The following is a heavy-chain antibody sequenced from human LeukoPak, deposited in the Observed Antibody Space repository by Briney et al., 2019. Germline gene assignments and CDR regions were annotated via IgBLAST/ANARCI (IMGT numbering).Heavy chain of an antibody. CDR2: ITHSGST. CDR1: GGSFSGYY. D-gene: IGHD3-22*01. Sequence: SETLSLTCAVYGGSFSGYYWTWIRQPPGKGLEWIGEITHSGSTNYNPSLKSRVTISTDTSYHHFSLRLSSVTAADMAVYYCARGPPQTYYEGNGYYYFDYWGQGTLVTVSS. J-gene: IGHJ4*02. CDR3: ARGPPQTYYEGNGYYYFDY. V-gene: IGHV4-34*01.